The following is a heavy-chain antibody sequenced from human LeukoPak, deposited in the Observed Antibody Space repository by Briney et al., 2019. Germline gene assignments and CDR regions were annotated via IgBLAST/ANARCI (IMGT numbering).Heavy chain of an antibody. D-gene: IGHD2-21*02. V-gene: IGHV3-23*01. Sequence: GGSLRLSCAAYGFDFKSYALGWVRQAPGKGLEWVAAINGGGASTFYADSVRGRFTISRDNSRSTLYLQVSSLRAEDTAVYYCAKNTSYCDGDCYPYYFDHWGQGTLVTVSS. J-gene: IGHJ4*02. CDR1: GFDFKSYA. CDR2: INGGGAST. CDR3: AKNTSYCDGDCYPYYFDH.